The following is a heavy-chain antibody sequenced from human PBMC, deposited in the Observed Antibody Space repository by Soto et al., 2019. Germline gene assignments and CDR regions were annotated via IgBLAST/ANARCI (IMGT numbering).Heavy chain of an antibody. J-gene: IGHJ4*02. V-gene: IGHV3-23*01. CDR2: ISGSGGST. CDR1: GLTFSSYC. Sequence: PGGSLRVSCAAAGLTFSSYCGSWVRQAPGKGLEWVSAISGSGGSTYYADSVKGRFTISRDNSKNTLYLQMNSLRAEDTAVYYCAKALLMSTVVPLDYWGQGTLVTVSS. CDR3: AKALLMSTVVPLDY. D-gene: IGHD4-17*01.